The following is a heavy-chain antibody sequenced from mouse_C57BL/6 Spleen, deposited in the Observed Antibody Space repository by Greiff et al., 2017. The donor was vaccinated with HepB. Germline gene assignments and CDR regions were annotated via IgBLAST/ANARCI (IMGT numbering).Heavy chain of an antibody. V-gene: IGHV3-2*02. J-gene: IGHJ2*01. D-gene: IGHD1-2*01. CDR3: ARTARIES. CDR2: ISYSGST. CDR1: GYSITSGYG. Sequence: EVKLEESGPGLVKPSQSLSLTCTVTGYSITSGYGWNWIRQFPGNKLVWTGYISYSGSTNYNPSLKSRISITRDSSKNQFFLQLNSVTTEDTATYYCARTARIESWGQGTTLTVSS.